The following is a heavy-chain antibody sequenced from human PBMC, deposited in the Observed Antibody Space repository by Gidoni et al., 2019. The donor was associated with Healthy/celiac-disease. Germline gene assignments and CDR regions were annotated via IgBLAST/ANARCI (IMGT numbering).Heavy chain of an antibody. D-gene: IGHD3-22*01. J-gene: IGHJ4*02. Sequence: QVQLVESGGGVVQPGRSLRLSCAASGFTFSSYGMHWVRQAPGKGLEWVAVISYDGSNKYYADSVKGRFTISRDNSKNTLYLQMNSLRAEDTAVYYCAKVLRYYDSSGYLFDYWGQGTLVTVSS. CDR1: GFTFSSYG. CDR2: ISYDGSNK. V-gene: IGHV3-30*18. CDR3: AKVLRYYDSSGYLFDY.